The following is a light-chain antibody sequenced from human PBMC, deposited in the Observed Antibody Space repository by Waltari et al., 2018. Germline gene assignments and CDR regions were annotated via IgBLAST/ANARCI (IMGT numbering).Light chain of an antibody. CDR1: QGISYF. Sequence: IQLTQSPSSLSASVGALLTITCRASQGISYFLAWYQQKPGKAPKVLIYAASTLQSGVPSRFSGSGSGTDFTLAISSLQPEDFATYYCQHLNSSPPLFGGGTKVEIK. J-gene: IGKJ4*02. CDR2: AAS. V-gene: IGKV1-9*01. CDR3: QHLNSSPPL.